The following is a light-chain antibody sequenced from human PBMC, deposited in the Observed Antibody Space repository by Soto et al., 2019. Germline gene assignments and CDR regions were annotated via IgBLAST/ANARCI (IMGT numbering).Light chain of an antibody. CDR2: GAS. CDR3: QQCGSSPLT. J-gene: IGKJ4*01. CDR1: QSVSSNY. V-gene: IGKV3-20*01. Sequence: EIVLTQSPGTLSLSPGERATLSCRASQSVSSNYLAWYQQKPGQAPRLLIYGASSRATGIPDRFSGSGSGTDFTLTISRLEPADFAVYYCQQCGSSPLTFGGGTQVEIK.